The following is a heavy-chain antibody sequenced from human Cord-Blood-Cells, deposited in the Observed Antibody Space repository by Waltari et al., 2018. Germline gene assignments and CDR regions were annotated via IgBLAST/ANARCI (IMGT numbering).Heavy chain of an antibody. D-gene: IGHD1-7*01. V-gene: IGHV1-24*01. Sequence: QVQLVQSGAEVKKPGASVKVSCKVSGYTLTELSMHWVRQAPGKGLEWMGGFDPEDGDTSYAQKFQGRGTMTEDTSTDTAYMELSSLRSEDTAVYYCTTPKENWNYFAFDIWGQGTMVTVSS. J-gene: IGHJ3*02. CDR2: FDPEDGDT. CDR3: TTPKENWNYFAFDI. CDR1: GYTLTELS.